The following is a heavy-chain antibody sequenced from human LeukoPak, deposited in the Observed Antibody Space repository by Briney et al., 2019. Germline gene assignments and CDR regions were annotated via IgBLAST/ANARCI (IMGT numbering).Heavy chain of an antibody. CDR2: VYYRGST. Sequence: SETLSLTCAVSGGSISSYYWSWIRQPPGKGLEWIAYVYYRGSTNYNPSLKSRVTISVDTSKNQFSLKLTSVTAADTAVYYCARRTTGTGPFDYWGQGALVTVSS. CDR1: GGSISSYY. CDR3: ARRTTGTGPFDY. V-gene: IGHV4-59*08. J-gene: IGHJ4*02. D-gene: IGHD1-1*01.